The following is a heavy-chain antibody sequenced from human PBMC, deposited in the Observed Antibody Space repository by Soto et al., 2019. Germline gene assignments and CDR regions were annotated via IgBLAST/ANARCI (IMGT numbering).Heavy chain of an antibody. Sequence: SETLSLTRTVSGGSIRSYYWSWIRQPPGTGLEWIGEINHSGSTNYNPSLKSRVTISVDTSKNQFSLKLTSVTAADTAVCYCARDKITGLFDYWGQGTLVTVSS. J-gene: IGHJ4*02. D-gene: IGHD2-8*02. CDR1: GGSIRSYY. V-gene: IGHV4-34*01. CDR3: ARDKITGLFDY. CDR2: INHSGST.